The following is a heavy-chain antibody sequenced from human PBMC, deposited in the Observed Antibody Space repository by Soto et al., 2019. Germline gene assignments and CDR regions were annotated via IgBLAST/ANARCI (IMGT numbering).Heavy chain of an antibody. V-gene: IGHV1-18*01. CDR1: GYTFTNYG. CDR2: TSAYNGNT. J-gene: IGHJ4*02. CDR3: ARDRSTSEY. Sequence: QVQLVQSGAEVKKPGASVKVSCKASGYTFTNYGISWVRQAPGQGLEWMGWTSAYNGNTNYAEKFQCRVTMTTDTSTSTVYMELRSLRSDDTAVYYCARDRSTSEYWGQGTLVTDSS. D-gene: IGHD2-2*01.